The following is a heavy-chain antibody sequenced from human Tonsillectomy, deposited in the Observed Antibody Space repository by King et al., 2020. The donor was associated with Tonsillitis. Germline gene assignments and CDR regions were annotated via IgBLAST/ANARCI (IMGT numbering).Heavy chain of an antibody. V-gene: IGHV4-38-2*02. CDR3: VRSPSGYHPPGDY. CDR1: GYSISSGFY. D-gene: IGHD3-22*01. CDR2: IYYIGTT. J-gene: IGHJ4*02. Sequence: VQLQESGPGLVKPSETLSLTCTVSGYSISSGFYWGWIRQPPGKGLEWIGNIYYIGTTYYNASLRSRVTISVDTSKNQFSLKLSSVTAADTAVYYCVRSPSGYHPPGDYWGQGTLVTVSS.